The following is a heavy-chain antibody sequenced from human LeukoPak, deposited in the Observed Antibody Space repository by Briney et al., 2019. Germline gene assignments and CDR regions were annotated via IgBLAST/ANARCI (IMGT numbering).Heavy chain of an antibody. CDR3: ATSVVPAAMDPYYYYYGMDV. CDR1: GYTLTELS. J-gene: IGHJ6*02. Sequence: RASVKVSCKVSGYTLTELSTHWVRQAPGKGLEWMGGFDPEDGETIYAQKFQGRVTMTEDTSTDTAYMELSSLRSEDTAVYYCATSVVPAAMDPYYYYYGMDVWGQGTTVTVSS. D-gene: IGHD2-2*01. V-gene: IGHV1-24*01. CDR2: FDPEDGET.